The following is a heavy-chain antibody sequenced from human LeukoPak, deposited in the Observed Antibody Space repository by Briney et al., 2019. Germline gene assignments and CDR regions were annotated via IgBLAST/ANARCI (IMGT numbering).Heavy chain of an antibody. CDR3: ARMGDYHLVSFFDY. D-gene: IGHD4/OR15-4a*01. J-gene: IGHJ4*02. CDR1: GYTFTSYG. CDR2: ISAYDGNT. Sequence: GASVKVSCKSSGYTFTSYGFSWVRQAPGQGLEWMGWISAYDGNTNYAQKLQGRVTMTTDTSTSTVYMELTSLRSDDTAVYYCARMGDYHLVSFFDYWGQGTLLTVSS. V-gene: IGHV1-18*01.